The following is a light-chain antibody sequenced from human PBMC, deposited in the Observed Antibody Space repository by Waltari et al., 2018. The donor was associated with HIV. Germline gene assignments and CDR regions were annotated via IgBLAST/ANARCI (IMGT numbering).Light chain of an antibody. Sequence: DIQMTQSPSTLSASVGDRVIITCRASQDINRWLAWYQQKPGKAPKLLISKASTLESGVPSRFSGSGSGTEFTLTISGLQPDDFGIYYCHQYNSFSTFGPGTKVDIK. CDR3: HQYNSFST. CDR2: KAS. V-gene: IGKV1-5*03. CDR1: QDINRW. J-gene: IGKJ3*01.